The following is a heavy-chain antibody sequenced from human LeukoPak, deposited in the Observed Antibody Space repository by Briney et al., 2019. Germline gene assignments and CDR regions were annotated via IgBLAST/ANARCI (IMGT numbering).Heavy chain of an antibody. CDR1: GYSISSGYY. CDR2: IYHSGST. D-gene: IGHD6-19*01. CDR3: ARSMGIAVAVL. Sequence: SETLSLTCTVSGYSISSGYYWGWIRQPPGKGLEWIGSIYHSGSTYYNPSLKSRVTISVDTSKNQFSLKLSSVTAADTAVYYCARSMGIAVAVLWGQGTLVTVSS. V-gene: IGHV4-38-2*02. J-gene: IGHJ4*02.